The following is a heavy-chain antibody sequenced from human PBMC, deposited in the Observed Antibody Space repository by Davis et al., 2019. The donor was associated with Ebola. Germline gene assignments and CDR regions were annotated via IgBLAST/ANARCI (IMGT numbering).Heavy chain of an antibody. D-gene: IGHD6-13*01. CDR1: RYTFTSYA. Sequence: ASVKVSCKASRYTFTSYAMHWVRQAPGQRLEWMGWINAGNGNTKYSQKFQGRVTITRDTSASTAYMELSSLRSEDTAVYYCARGISSWYTAFDIWGQGTMVTVSS. V-gene: IGHV1-3*01. CDR3: ARGISSWYTAFDI. CDR2: INAGNGNT. J-gene: IGHJ3*02.